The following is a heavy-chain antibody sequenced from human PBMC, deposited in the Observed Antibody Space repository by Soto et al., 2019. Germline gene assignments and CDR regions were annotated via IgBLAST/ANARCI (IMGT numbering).Heavy chain of an antibody. J-gene: IGHJ3*01. Sequence: EAQLMESGGGLVQPGGSLRLSCAASGFTFSTCAMSWVRQAPGKGLEWVSAISGSGGSTYYADSVKGRFTISRDNSINTLYLQMNSLRTEDTAVYYCAHPRGYGVFDAYDFWGQWAMVTVSS. CDR3: AHPRGYGVFDAYDF. CDR2: ISGSGGST. CDR1: GFTFSTCA. V-gene: IGHV3-23*01. D-gene: IGHD4-17*01.